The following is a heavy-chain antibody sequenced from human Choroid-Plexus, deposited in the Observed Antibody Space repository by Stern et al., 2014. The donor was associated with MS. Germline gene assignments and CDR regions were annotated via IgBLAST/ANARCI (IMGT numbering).Heavy chain of an antibody. V-gene: IGHV3-30*18. CDR1: GFTLGSCA. Sequence: QVQLVQSGGGVLQPGRPLRLSCVASGFTLGSCAMHWVRQAPGKGLEWVAGVSYDGSNKYYADSVKGRFTISRDNSQNTLYMQMSSLRPEDTAVYYCAKDRQYLTYFFDHWGQGSLVTVSS. CDR3: AKDRQYLTYFFDH. D-gene: IGHD2/OR15-2a*01. J-gene: IGHJ5*02. CDR2: VSYDGSNK.